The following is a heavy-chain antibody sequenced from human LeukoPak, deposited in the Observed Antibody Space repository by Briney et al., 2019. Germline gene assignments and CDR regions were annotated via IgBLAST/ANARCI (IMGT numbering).Heavy chain of an antibody. CDR1: GYTFTTYG. Sequence: ASVKVSCKASGYTFTTYGISWVRQAPGQGLEWMGWIDAYNGNTNYAQKLRGRVTMTTDTSTSTAYMELRSLRSDDTAVYYCARDSDDILTGYENWGQGTLVTVSS. CDR3: ARDSDDILTGYEN. D-gene: IGHD3-9*01. V-gene: IGHV1-18*01. CDR2: IDAYNGNT. J-gene: IGHJ4*02.